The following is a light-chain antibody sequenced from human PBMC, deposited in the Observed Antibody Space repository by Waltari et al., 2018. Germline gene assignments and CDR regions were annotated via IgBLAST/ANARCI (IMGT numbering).Light chain of an antibody. Sequence: QSPLTQPAPRSGSPGPSLTHSSPGNRREVRGFNNFPWYQQHPGKAPKLMIYDVSNRPSGVSNRFSGSKSGNTASLTISGLQAEDEADYYCSSYTITSTYVFGTGTKVTVL. CDR3: SSYTITSTYV. CDR1: RREVRGFNN. V-gene: IGLV2-14*01. CDR2: DVS. J-gene: IGLJ1*01.